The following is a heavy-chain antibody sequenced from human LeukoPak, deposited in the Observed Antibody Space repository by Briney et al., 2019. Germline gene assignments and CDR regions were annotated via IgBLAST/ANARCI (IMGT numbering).Heavy chain of an antibody. CDR3: ATRYYGSGSFSWFDP. D-gene: IGHD3-10*01. V-gene: IGHV1-46*01. Sequence: GASVKVSCKASGYTFTNYAINWVRQAPGQGLEWMGIINPSGGSTSYAQKFQGRVTMTRDMSTSTVYMELSSLRSEDTAVYYCATRYYGSGSFSWFDPWGQGTLVTVSS. CDR1: GYTFTNYA. CDR2: INPSGGST. J-gene: IGHJ5*02.